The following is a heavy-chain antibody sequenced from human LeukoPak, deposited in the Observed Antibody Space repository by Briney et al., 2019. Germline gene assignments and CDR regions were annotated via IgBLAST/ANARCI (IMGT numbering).Heavy chain of an antibody. Sequence: PSETLSLTCTVSGASISSYFWSCIRQPPGEGLEWIGYIYYTGSTNYNPSLKSRITISVDTSNNQFSLQLSSVTAADTAVYYCASSPDILTGYYNDYWGQGTLVAVSS. CDR1: GASISSYF. V-gene: IGHV4-59*01. CDR2: IYYTGST. D-gene: IGHD3-9*01. J-gene: IGHJ4*02. CDR3: ASSPDILTGYYNDY.